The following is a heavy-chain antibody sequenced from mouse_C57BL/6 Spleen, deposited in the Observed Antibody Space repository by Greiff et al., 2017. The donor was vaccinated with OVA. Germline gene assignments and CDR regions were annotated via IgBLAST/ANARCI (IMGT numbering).Heavy chain of an antibody. CDR2: IRNKANNHAT. CDR1: GFTSSDAW. Sequence: EVQGVESGGGLVQPGGSMKLSCAASGFTSSDAWMDWVRQSPEKGLEWVAEIRNKANNHATYYAESVKGRFTISRDDSKSSVYLQMNSLRAEDTGIYYCTSPSIDYYAMDYWGQGTSVTVSS. D-gene: IGHD2-3*01. J-gene: IGHJ4*01. CDR3: TSPSIDYYAMDY. V-gene: IGHV6-6*01.